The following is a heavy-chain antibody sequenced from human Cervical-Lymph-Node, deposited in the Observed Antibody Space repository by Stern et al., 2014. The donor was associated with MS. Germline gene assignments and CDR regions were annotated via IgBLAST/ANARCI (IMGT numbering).Heavy chain of an antibody. Sequence: VQLLQSGAEVKKPGASVKVSCKASGYTFTSYAIHWVRKAPGQRLEWMGRINTANGDTYYSEKFQGRVTFTRDTSANTAYMELFSLTSEDTTVYYCGRGQQSFDPWGQGTLVTVSA. D-gene: IGHD6-13*01. CDR1: GYTFTSYA. CDR3: GRGQQSFDP. J-gene: IGHJ5*02. V-gene: IGHV1-3*04. CDR2: INTANGDT.